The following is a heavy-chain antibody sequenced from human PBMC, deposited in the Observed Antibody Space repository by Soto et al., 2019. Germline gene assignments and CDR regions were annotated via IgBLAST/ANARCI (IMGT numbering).Heavy chain of an antibody. CDR1: GFTFSMYS. CDR2: IPQDGVDG. J-gene: IGHJ6*02. Sequence: PGGSLRLSCEVSGFTFSMYSISWVRQSPWKGLEWVAKIPQDGVDGHYADSVKGRFTISRDNGKNSLYLQLNNLRAEDTAVYYCARDHLILPAHDFFYGSDVGGRGATVTVSS. CDR3: ARDHLILPAHDFFYGSDV. D-gene: IGHD2-21*02. V-gene: IGHV3-7*03.